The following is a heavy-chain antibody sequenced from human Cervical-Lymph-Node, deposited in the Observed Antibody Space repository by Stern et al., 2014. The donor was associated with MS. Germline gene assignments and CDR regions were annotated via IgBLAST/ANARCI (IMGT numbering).Heavy chain of an antibody. CDR3: AGSGTYYPDY. J-gene: IGHJ4*02. CDR1: GGSISSYY. Sequence: VQLVESGPGLVKPSETLSLTCSVFGGSISSYYWNWIRQPPGKGLEWIANVHYSGTTNYNPSPNSRVTILLDTSMNKISLKLNFVTAADTAVYYCAGSGTYYPDYWGQGSLVTVSS. CDR2: VHYSGTT. D-gene: IGHD3-3*01. V-gene: IGHV4-59*08.